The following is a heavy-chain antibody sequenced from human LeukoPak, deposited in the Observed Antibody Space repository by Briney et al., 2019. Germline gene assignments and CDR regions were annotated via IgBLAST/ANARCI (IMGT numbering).Heavy chain of an antibody. J-gene: IGHJ6*03. V-gene: IGHV1-18*01. D-gene: IGHD6-6*01. CDR3: ARLPVPYYMDV. CDR1: GGTFSSYA. CDR2: ISAYNGNT. Sequence: ASVKVSCKASGGTFSSYAISWVRQAPGQGLEWMGWISAYNGNTNYAQKLQGRVTMTTDTSTSTAYMELRSLRSDDTAVYYCARLPVPYYMDVWGKGATVTVSS.